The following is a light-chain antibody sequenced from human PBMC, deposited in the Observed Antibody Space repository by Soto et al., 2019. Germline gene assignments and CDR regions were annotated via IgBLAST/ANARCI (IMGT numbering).Light chain of an antibody. CDR3: SSYANAGTQV. V-gene: IGLV2-14*01. CDR1: SGDVGGYNY. Sequence: QSVLTQPASVSGSPGQSITISCTGTSGDVGGYNYVSWYQHHPGKAPKLMIYEVSNRPSGLSNRFSGSKSGNTASLTISGLQAEDEADYYCSSYANAGTQVFGTGTKLTVL. J-gene: IGLJ1*01. CDR2: EVS.